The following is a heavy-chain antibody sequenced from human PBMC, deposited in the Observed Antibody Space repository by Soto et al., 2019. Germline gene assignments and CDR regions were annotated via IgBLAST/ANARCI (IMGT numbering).Heavy chain of an antibody. Sequence: ASVKVSCKASGYTFTSYGISWVRQAPGQGLEWMGWISAYNGNTNYAQKLQGRVTMTTDTSTSTAYMELRSLRSDDTAVYYCARLTLAQDSSGYHLFDYWGLGTLVTVSS. CDR1: GYTFTSYG. V-gene: IGHV1-18*01. D-gene: IGHD3-22*01. CDR2: ISAYNGNT. J-gene: IGHJ4*02. CDR3: ARLTLAQDSSGYHLFDY.